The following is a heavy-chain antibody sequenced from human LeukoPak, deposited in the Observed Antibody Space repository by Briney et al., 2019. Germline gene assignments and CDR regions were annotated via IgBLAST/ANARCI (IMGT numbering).Heavy chain of an antibody. J-gene: IGHJ6*03. CDR1: GYTFTGYY. V-gene: IGHV1-2*02. D-gene: IGHD2-15*01. CDR2: INPNSGGT. Sequence: AASVKVSCKASGYTFTGYYMHWVRQAPGQGLEWMGWINPNSGGTNYAQKFQGRVTMTRDTSISTAYMELSRLRSDDTAVYYCARELGSEGHMDVWGKGTTVTVSS. CDR3: ARELGSEGHMDV.